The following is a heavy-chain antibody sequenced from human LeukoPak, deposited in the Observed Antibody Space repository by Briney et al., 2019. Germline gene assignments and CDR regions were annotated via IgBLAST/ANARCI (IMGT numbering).Heavy chain of an antibody. CDR2: IYCSGST. J-gene: IGHJ4*02. V-gene: IGHV4-61*01. Sequence: PSETLSLTCTVSGGSVSSGSYYWSWIRQPPGKGLEWIGYIYCSGSTNYDPSLKSRVTISVDTSKNQFSLKLSSVTAADTAVYYCARDTYDSSGYRIDYWGQGTLVTVSS. CDR3: ARDTYDSSGYRIDY. D-gene: IGHD3-22*01. CDR1: GGSVSSGSYY.